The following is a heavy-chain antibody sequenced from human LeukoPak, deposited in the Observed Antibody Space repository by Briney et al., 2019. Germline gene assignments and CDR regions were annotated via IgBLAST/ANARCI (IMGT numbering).Heavy chain of an antibody. CDR2: ISGSGGTT. D-gene: IGHD3-16*01. Sequence: GGSLRLSCAASGFTFSSYGMSWVRQAPGKGLEWVSAISGSGGTTYYADSVKGRFTISRDNAKNSLYLQMNSLRAEDTAVYYCARDHGGGGLGRLGYYYMDVWGKGTTVTVSS. V-gene: IGHV3-23*01. CDR1: GFTFSSYG. J-gene: IGHJ6*03. CDR3: ARDHGGGGLGRLGYYYMDV.